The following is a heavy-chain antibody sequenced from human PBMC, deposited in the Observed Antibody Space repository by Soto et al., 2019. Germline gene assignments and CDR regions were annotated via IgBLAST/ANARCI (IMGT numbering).Heavy chain of an antibody. CDR1: GYSFTSYW. CDR2: IYPGDSDT. J-gene: IGHJ4*02. Sequence: GESLKISCKGSGYSFTSYWIGWVRQMPGKGLEWMGIIYPGDSDTRYSPSFQGQVTISADKSISTAYLQWSSLKASDTAMYYCARQSFCSGGSCFEVYFDYWGQGTLVTVSS. V-gene: IGHV5-51*01. CDR3: ARQSFCSGGSCFEVYFDY. D-gene: IGHD2-15*01.